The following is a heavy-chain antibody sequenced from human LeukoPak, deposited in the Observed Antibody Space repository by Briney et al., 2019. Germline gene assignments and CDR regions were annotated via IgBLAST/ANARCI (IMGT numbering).Heavy chain of an antibody. J-gene: IGHJ5*02. CDR1: GFIFSDYG. V-gene: IGHV3-48*03. D-gene: IGHD3-22*01. Sequence: GGSLRLSCAASGFIFSDYGITWVRQAPGKGLEWVSGISGSGASTYFADSVKGRFTISRDNAKNSLYLQMNSLRAEDTAVYYCARNTFYSDTSGYFDWFDPWGQGTLVTVSS. CDR3: ARNTFYSDTSGYFDWFDP. CDR2: ISGSGAST.